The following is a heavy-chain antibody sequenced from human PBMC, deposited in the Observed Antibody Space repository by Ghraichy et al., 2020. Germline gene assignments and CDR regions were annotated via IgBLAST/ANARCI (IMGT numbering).Heavy chain of an antibody. CDR3: AREGDQYYYDSSGYYYD. J-gene: IGHJ1*01. D-gene: IGHD3-22*01. Sequence: VSSISSSSSYIYYADSVKGRFTISRDNAKNSLYLQMNSLRAEDTAVYYCAREGDQYYYDSSGYYYDWGQG. V-gene: IGHV3-21*01. CDR2: ISSSSSYI.